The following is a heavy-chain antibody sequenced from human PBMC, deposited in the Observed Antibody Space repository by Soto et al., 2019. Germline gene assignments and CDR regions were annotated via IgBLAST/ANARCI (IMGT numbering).Heavy chain of an antibody. D-gene: IGHD3-10*01. CDR3: SRGSYGSETYYSRAKGNWFDP. Sequence: GGSLRLSCAGSGFIPSSYVMSWVRQAPGKGLEWVSSISASGGSTYYADSVKGRFTISRDNSENTLYLQMSSLRADDTAVYYCSRGSYGSETYYSRAKGNWFDPWGQGTLVTSPQ. CDR1: GFIPSSYV. V-gene: IGHV3-23*01. CDR2: ISASGGST. J-gene: IGHJ5*02.